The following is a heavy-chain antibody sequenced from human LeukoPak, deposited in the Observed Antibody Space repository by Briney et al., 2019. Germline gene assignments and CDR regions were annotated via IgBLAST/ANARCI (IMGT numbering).Heavy chain of an antibody. D-gene: IGHD3-16*01. V-gene: IGHV1-8*01. CDR2: MNPDSGNT. Sequence: ASVKVSCKASGYTFTSYDINWVRQATGQGLEWMGWMNPDSGNTGYAQKFQGRVTMTRNTSIRTAYMELSRLRSDDTAVYYCARAIEGGFDYWGQGTLVTVSS. J-gene: IGHJ4*02. CDR1: GYTFTSYD. CDR3: ARAIEGGFDY.